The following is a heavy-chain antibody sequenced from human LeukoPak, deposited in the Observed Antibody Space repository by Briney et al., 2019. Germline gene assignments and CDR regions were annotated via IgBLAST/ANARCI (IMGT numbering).Heavy chain of an antibody. CDR3: ARDGRYDSSGYSFDY. D-gene: IGHD3-22*01. CDR1: GYTFTSYA. CDR2: INPSGGST. Sequence: ASVKVSCKASGYTFTSYAMHWVRQAPGQGLEWMGIINPSGGSTSYAQKFQGRVTMTRDTSTSTVYMELSSLRSEDTAVYYCARDGRYDSSGYSFDYWGQGTLVTVSS. J-gene: IGHJ4*02. V-gene: IGHV1-46*01.